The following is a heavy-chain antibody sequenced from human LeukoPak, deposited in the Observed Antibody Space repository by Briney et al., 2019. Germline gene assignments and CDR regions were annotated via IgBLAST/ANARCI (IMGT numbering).Heavy chain of an antibody. CDR3: ARQTGSGLFILP. V-gene: IGHV4-39*07. CDR2: ISYGGST. J-gene: IGHJ4*02. D-gene: IGHD3/OR15-3a*01. CDR1: GGSISSYY. Sequence: SETLSLTCTVSGGSISSYYWGWIRQPPGKGLEWIGSISYGGSTYYNPSLKSRVTISVDTSKNQFSLKLSSVAAADTAVYYCARQTGSGLFILPGGQGTLVTVSS.